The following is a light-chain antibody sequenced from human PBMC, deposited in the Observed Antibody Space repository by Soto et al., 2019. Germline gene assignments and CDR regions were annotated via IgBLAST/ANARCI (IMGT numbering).Light chain of an antibody. CDR3: QSYDRSLSGYV. CDR2: GNI. J-gene: IGLJ1*01. V-gene: IGLV1-40*03. CDR1: SSNIGADYD. Sequence: QAVVTQPPSLSGAPGQKVTISCTGGSSNIGADYDVHWYQHLPGTAPKLLIYGNIYRPSGVPDRFSGSKSGASASLAITGLQTEDEADYYCQSYDRSLSGYVFGSGTKLTVL.